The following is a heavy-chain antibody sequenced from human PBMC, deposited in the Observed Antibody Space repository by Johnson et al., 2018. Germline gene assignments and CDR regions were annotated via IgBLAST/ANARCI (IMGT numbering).Heavy chain of an antibody. Sequence: QVQLQESGPGLVKPSETLSLTCTVSGGSISGFSWTWIRQPPGKGLEWLGYIFHTGRPTSTPSLKSRITMSVDTSNTQFSLTLTSVTAAEPAGYFCAGVGRGEDSYGMDVWGQGTTIIVSS. CDR3: AGVGRGEDSYGMDV. J-gene: IGHJ6*02. CDR1: GGSISGFS. D-gene: IGHD3-10*01. V-gene: IGHV4-59*01. CDR2: IFHTGRP.